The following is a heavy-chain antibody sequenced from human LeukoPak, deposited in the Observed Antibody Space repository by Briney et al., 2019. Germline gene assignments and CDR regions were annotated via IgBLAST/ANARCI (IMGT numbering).Heavy chain of an antibody. CDR1: GGTFSSYA. Sequence: GASVKVSCKASGGTFSSYAISWVRQAPGQGLEWMGGIIPIFGTANYAQKFQGRVTITTDESTSTAYMELSSLRSEDTAVYYCARDADWSGYPRWYFDLWGRGTLVTVSS. D-gene: IGHD3-3*01. J-gene: IGHJ2*01. V-gene: IGHV1-69*05. CDR2: IIPIFGTA. CDR3: ARDADWSGYPRWYFDL.